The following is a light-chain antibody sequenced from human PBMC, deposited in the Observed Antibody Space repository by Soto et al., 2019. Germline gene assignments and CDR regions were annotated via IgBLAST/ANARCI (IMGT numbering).Light chain of an antibody. J-gene: IGKJ4*01. CDR3: QQRSNWPPART. V-gene: IGKV3-11*01. CDR2: DAS. Sequence: EIVLTQSPATLSLSPGERATLSCRASQSVSSYLAWYQQKPGQAPRLLIYDASNRATGIPARFSGSGSGTDFTLTISSLEPEDFAVYYCQQRSNWPPARTFGGGTKVDNK. CDR1: QSVSSY.